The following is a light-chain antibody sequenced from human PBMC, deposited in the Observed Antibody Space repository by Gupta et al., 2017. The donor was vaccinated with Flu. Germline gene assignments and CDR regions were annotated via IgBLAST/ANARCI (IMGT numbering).Light chain of an antibody. J-gene: IGLJ2*01. CDR2: KNN. CDR1: SSNIGINT. CDR3: AVWDDSLNGVV. V-gene: IGLV1-44*01. Sequence: EGVTISCSGSSSNIGINTVNWYQQLPGTAPKLLIYKNNQRPSGVPDRFSGSKSGTSASLAISGLQSADEADYYCAVWDDSLNGVVFGGGTKLNVL.